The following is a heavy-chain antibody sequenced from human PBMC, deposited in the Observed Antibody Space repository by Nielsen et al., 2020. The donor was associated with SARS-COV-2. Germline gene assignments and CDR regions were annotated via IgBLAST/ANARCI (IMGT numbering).Heavy chain of an antibody. J-gene: IGHJ4*02. V-gene: IGHV3-30*03. Sequence: GESLKISCAASGFTFSSYGMHWVRQAPGKGLEWVAVISYDGSNQYYADSVKGRFTISRDNSKNTLYLQMNSLRAEDTAVYYCARDNPGRYFDYWGQGTLVTVSS. CDR3: ARDNPGRYFDY. D-gene: IGHD3-10*01. CDR1: GFTFSSYG. CDR2: ISYDGSNQ.